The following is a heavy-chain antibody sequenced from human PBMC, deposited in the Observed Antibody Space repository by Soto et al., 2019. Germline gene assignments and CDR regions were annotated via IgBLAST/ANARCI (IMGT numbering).Heavy chain of an antibody. CDR1: GGSFSGYY. CDR3: AREYPLHSAYFDY. J-gene: IGHJ4*02. D-gene: IGHD1-26*01. V-gene: IGHV4-34*01. Sequence: PSETLSLTCAVYGGSFSGYYWSWIRQPPGKGLEWIGEINHSGSTNYNPSLKSRVTISVDTSKNQFSLNLNSVTAADTAVYYCAREYPLHSAYFDYWGQGILVTVSS. CDR2: INHSGST.